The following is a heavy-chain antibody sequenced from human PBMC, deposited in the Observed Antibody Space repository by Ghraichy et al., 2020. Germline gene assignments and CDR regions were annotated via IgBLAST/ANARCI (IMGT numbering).Heavy chain of an antibody. J-gene: IGHJ5*02. CDR2: ITTKSGNT. Sequence: ASVKVSCKASGYTFISYGITWVRQAPGQGLEWMGWITTKSGNTQYARKFQGRVTMTTDTSTSTAYMELRSLRSDDTALYYCARGIKWFDPWGQGTLVTVSS. V-gene: IGHV1-18*01. CDR3: ARGIKWFDP. CDR1: GYTFISYG.